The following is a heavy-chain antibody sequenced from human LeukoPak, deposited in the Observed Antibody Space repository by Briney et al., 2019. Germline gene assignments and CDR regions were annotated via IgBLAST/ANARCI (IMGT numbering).Heavy chain of an antibody. CDR3: ARVAELWNCVVVIIGRWCDP. Sequence: SESLSLACTVSGYSISSGYYWGWIRQPPGKGLAWIGSIYHSGSTYYNPSLKSRVTISVDTTKNQFSLKVSSVTAADPAVCRCARVAELWNCVVVIIGRWCDPWGEGALVSVCS. V-gene: IGHV4-38-2*02. D-gene: IGHD3-22*01. CDR1: GYSISSGYY. J-gene: IGHJ5*02. CDR2: IYHSGST.